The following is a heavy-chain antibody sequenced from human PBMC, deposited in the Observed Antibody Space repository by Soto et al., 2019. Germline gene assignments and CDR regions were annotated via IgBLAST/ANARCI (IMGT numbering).Heavy chain of an antibody. J-gene: IGHJ4*02. CDR2: IIPIFGTA. V-gene: IGHV1-69*01. D-gene: IGHD6-6*01. CDR3: ARDRSIAARVGSFDY. CDR1: GGTFSSYA. Sequence: QVQPVQSGAEVKKPGSSVKVSCKASGGTFSSYAISWVRQAPGQGLEWMGGIIPIFGTANYAQKFQGRVTITADESTSTAYMELSSLRSEDTAVYYCARDRSIAARVGSFDYWGQGTLVTVSS.